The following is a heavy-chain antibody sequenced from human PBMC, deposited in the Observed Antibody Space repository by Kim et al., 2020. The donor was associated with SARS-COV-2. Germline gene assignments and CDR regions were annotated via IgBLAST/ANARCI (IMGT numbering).Heavy chain of an antibody. CDR2: INHSGST. D-gene: IGHD6-13*01. CDR3: ARGSLRIAAAGTRFDP. CDR1: GGSFSGYY. Sequence: SETLSLTCAVYGGSFSGYYWSWIRQPPGKGLEWIGEINHSGSTNYNPSLKSRVTISVDTSKNQFSLKLSSVTAADTAVYYCARGSLRIAAAGTRFDPWGQGTLVTVSS. J-gene: IGHJ5*02. V-gene: IGHV4-34*01.